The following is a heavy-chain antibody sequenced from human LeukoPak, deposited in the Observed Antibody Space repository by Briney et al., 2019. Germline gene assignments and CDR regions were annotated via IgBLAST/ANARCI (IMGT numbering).Heavy chain of an antibody. D-gene: IGHD1-1*01. CDR1: GGSISNYY. CDR3: ARRMNDVSPFDY. J-gene: IGHJ4*02. Sequence: SETLSLTCTVSGGSISNYYWSWIRQPPGKGLEWIGYIHYSGSTNYNPSLKSRVTISVDTSKNQFSLKLSSVTAADTAVYYCARRMNDVSPFDYWGQGTLVTVSS. V-gene: IGHV4-59*12. CDR2: IHYSGST.